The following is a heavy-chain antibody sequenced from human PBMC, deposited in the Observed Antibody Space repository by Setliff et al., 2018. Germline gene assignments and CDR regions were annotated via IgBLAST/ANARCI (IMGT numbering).Heavy chain of an antibody. CDR2: IYYSGTT. CDR1: VGSISSPAFY. D-gene: IGHD2-15*01. CDR3: ASDFGARYCSGGSCSHYYYYYYMDV. Sequence: SETLSLTCPVSVGSISSPAFYWGWIRQPPGKGLEWTGIIYYSGTTYYNPSLKSRVTITLDTSKNQFSLNLSSVTAADTAVYYCASDFGARYCSGGSCSHYYYYYYMDVWGKGTTVTVSS. V-gene: IGHV4-39*07. J-gene: IGHJ6*03.